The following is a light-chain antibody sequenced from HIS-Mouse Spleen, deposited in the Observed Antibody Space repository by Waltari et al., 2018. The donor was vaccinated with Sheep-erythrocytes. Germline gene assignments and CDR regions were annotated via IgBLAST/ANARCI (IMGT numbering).Light chain of an antibody. Sequence: SYELTQPPSVSVSPGQTASITCSGDKLGDKYACWYQQKPGHSPVLVIYQDSKRPSGSPGGFAGSKSGTTATLTISGTQAMDEADYYCQAWDSSTVVFGGGTKLTVL. CDR3: QAWDSSTVV. V-gene: IGLV3-1*01. CDR2: QDS. J-gene: IGLJ2*01. CDR1: KLGDKY.